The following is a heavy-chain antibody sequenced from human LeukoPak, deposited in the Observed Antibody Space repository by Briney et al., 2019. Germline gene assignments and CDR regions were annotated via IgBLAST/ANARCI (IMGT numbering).Heavy chain of an antibody. J-gene: IGHJ4*02. D-gene: IGHD4-23*01. CDR3: AKSLRWGFDY. Sequence: GGSLRLSCAASGFTFSSYAMSWVRQAPGKGLEWVSAISGSGGSTYYADSVKGRSTISRDNSKNTLYLQMNSLRAEDAAVYYCAKSLRWGFDYWGQGTLVTVSS. CDR2: ISGSGGST. CDR1: GFTFSSYA. V-gene: IGHV3-23*01.